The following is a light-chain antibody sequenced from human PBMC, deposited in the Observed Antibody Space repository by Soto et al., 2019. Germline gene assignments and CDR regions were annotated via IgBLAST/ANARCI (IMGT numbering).Light chain of an antibody. CDR3: AAWDDSLNAFYV. CDR1: SPNIGSNT. CDR2: SNN. J-gene: IGLJ1*01. V-gene: IGLV1-44*01. Sequence: LTQPPSASGTPGQRVTISCSGSSPNIGSNTVNWYQQLPGTAPKLLIYSNNQRPSGVPDRFSGSKSGTSASLAISGLQSEDEADYYCAAWDDSLNAFYVFGTGTKVTVL.